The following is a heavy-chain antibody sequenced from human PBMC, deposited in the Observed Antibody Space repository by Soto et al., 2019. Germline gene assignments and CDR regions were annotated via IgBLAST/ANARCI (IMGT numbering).Heavy chain of an antibody. Sequence: ASVKVSCKTSGDTFTDSSMHWVRQAPGQGLEWMGWINLNSGDANYAEKFRGRVTMTRDTSIITAYMELTRLKSDDTAVYYCARDLGGYDLYGPDTWGQGTLVTVSS. CDR3: ARDLGGYDLYGPDT. D-gene: IGHD5-12*01. V-gene: IGHV1-2*02. CDR2: INLNSGDA. CDR1: GDTFTDSS. J-gene: IGHJ5*02.